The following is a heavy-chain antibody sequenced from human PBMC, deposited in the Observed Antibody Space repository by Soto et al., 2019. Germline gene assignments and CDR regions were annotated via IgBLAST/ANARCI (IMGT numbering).Heavy chain of an antibody. Sequence: HPGGSLRLSCAASGFTFSTYWMHWVRQAPGKGLVWVSRIKSDGSSTSYADSVKGRFTISRDNAKNTLYLQMNSLRVEDTAVYYCARSDWFDPWGQGTLVTVPQ. CDR3: ARSDWFDP. J-gene: IGHJ5*02. V-gene: IGHV3-74*01. CDR1: GFTFSTYW. CDR2: IKSDGSST.